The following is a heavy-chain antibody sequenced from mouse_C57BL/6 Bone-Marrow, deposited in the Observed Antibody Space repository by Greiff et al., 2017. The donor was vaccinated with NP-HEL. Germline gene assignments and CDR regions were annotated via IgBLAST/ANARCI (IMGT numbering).Heavy chain of an antibody. Sequence: DVKLQESGGGLVQPGGSLKLSCAASGFTFSDYGMAWVRQAPRKGPEWVALISNLAYSIYYADTVTGRFTIARENAKNTLYLEMSSLRSEDTAMYYCARQRGAMDYWGQGTSVTVSS. J-gene: IGHJ4*01. CDR2: ISNLAYSI. V-gene: IGHV5-15*01. CDR1: GFTFSDYG. CDR3: ARQRGAMDY.